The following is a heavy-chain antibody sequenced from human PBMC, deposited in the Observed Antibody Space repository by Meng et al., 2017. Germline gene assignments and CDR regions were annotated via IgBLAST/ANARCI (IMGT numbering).Heavy chain of an antibody. Sequence: QVQLQWRGAGLLKPSGSLSLTCAVDGGSFSGYYWSWIRQPPGKGLEWIGEINHSGSTNYNPSLKSRVTISVDTSKNQFSLKLSSVTAADTAVYYCARGPGRYYYGSGSYHRGFDYWGQGTLVTVSS. CDR1: GGSFSGYY. V-gene: IGHV4-34*01. J-gene: IGHJ4*02. D-gene: IGHD3-10*01. CDR2: INHSGST. CDR3: ARGPGRYYYGSGSYHRGFDY.